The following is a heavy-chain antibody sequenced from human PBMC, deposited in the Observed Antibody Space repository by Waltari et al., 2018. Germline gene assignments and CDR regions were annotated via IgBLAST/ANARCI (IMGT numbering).Heavy chain of an antibody. CDR3: GRVRAVAGPPTLLDY. Sequence: QLQLQESGPGLVKPSETLSLTCTVSGGSISSSSYYWSWIRQPPGKGLEWIGSIYYSRSTYYNPPLKSGVTISVDTSKTQFSLKLSSVTAADTAVYYCGRVRAVAGPPTLLDYWGQGTLVTVSS. V-gene: IGHV4-39*07. CDR2: IYYSRST. J-gene: IGHJ4*02. CDR1: GGSISSSSYY. D-gene: IGHD6-19*01.